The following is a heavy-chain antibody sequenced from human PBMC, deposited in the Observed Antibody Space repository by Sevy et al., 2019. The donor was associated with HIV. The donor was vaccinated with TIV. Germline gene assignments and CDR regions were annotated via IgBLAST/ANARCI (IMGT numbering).Heavy chain of an antibody. D-gene: IGHD6-13*01. CDR1: GFTFSSYS. V-gene: IGHV3-48*01. J-gene: IGHJ6*02. CDR2: ISSSSSTI. Sequence: QQLGSLRLSCAASGFTFSSYSMNWVRQAPGKGLEWLSYISSSSSTIYYADSVKGRFTISRDNAQNSLYLQMNSLRAEDTAVYYCARDGSKRAAAKYYYGMDVWGQGTTVTVSS. CDR3: ARDGSKRAAAKYYYGMDV.